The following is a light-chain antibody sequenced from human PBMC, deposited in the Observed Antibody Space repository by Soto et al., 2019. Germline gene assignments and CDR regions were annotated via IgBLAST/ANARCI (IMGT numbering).Light chain of an antibody. CDR3: QQRINSLT. CDR2: DAS. V-gene: IGKV3-11*01. J-gene: IGKJ4*01. Sequence: ETVLTQSPATLSLSPGERATLSCRASQSVGSNLAWYQQKPGQAPRLLIYDASNRATGIPARFSGSGSGTDFTLTSSSLEPEDFAVYFCQQRINSLTFGGGNKVEIK. CDR1: QSVGSN.